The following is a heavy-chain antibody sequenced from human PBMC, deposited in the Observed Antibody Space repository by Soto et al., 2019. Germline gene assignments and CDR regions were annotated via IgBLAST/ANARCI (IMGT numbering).Heavy chain of an antibody. CDR1: GFTFSSHD. J-gene: IGHJ5*02. V-gene: IGHV3-13*01. Sequence: EVQLVESGGGFVQPGGSLRLSCAASGFTFSSHDMHWVRQVTGKGVEWVSGIDSAGDAKYPASVKGRFTISRENAKNSLYLQMNSLRAEDTAMYYCTRGGIWGVSWNWFDTWGQGTLVTVSS. CDR3: TRGGIWGVSWNWFDT. CDR2: IDSAGDA. D-gene: IGHD3-10*01.